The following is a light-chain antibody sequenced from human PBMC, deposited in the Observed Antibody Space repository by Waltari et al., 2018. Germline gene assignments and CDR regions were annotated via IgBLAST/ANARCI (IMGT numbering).Light chain of an antibody. CDR1: QSVRTN. J-gene: IGKJ3*01. CDR3: HEYEYWPPGT. Sequence: VMTQSPATLSVSPGDRATLSCRASQSVRTNLAWFQQTPGQPPRLLISGASTRATGIPARFSGSGSGTEFTLTITGLQSEDFAVYYCHEYEYWPPGTFGPGTKVEIK. CDR2: GAS. V-gene: IGKV3-15*01.